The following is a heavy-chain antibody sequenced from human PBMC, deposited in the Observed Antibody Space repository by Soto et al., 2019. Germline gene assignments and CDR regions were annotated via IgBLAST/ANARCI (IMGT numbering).Heavy chain of an antibody. J-gene: IGHJ5*02. CDR1: GGSFSGYY. Sequence: QVQLQQWGAGLLKPSETLSLTCAVYGGSFSGYYWSWIRQPPGKGLEWIGEINHSGSTNYNPSLKSRVTISVDTSKNQFSLKLSSVTAAYTAVYYCASITIFGVVTTIDPWGQGTRVTVSS. CDR2: INHSGST. V-gene: IGHV4-34*01. CDR3: ASITIFGVVTTIDP. D-gene: IGHD3-3*01.